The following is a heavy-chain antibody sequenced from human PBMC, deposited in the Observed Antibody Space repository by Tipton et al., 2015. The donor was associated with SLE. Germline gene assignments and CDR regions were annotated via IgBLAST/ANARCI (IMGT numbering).Heavy chain of an antibody. J-gene: IGHJ5*02. V-gene: IGHV4-59*11. CDR3: AREGQLVPNWFDP. Sequence: LRLSCTVSGDSISGHYRSWIRQPPGKGLEWIGYIYDSGSTSYNPSLKSRVTISEDTSKQQFSLKLSSLTAADTAMYYCAREGQLVPNWFDPWGQGTLVTVSS. CDR1: GDSISGHY. D-gene: IGHD6-6*01. CDR2: IYDSGST.